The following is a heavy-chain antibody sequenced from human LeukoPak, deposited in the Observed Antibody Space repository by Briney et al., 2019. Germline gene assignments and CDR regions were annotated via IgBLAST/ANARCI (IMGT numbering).Heavy chain of an antibody. V-gene: IGHV1-2*02. J-gene: IGHJ5*02. CDR1: GYTFTGSY. CDR2: INPNGGAT. Sequence: ASVKVSCKASGYTFTGSYIHWARQAPGQGLEWMGWINPNGGATKYGQKFQGRVTVTRDTSITTAYMELSRLTSDDTAVYYCARDRATVGSYNWFDPWGQGTLVTVSS. CDR3: ARDRATVGSYNWFDP. D-gene: IGHD3-10*01.